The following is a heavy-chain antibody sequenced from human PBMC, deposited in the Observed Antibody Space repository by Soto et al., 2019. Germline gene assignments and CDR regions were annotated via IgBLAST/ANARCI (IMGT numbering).Heavy chain of an antibody. CDR1: GGFIASDSYY. V-gene: IGHV4-39*01. D-gene: IGHD6-13*01. J-gene: IGHJ6*02. CDR3: ALSKGDSSSWYGYYYYGMHV. Sequence: PSETLSLTCTVSGGFIASDSYYWAWIRQPPGKGLEWIGSIYFSGRTYYNSALKSRLGISIDMSKNQFSLNLSSVTAADTAVYYCALSKGDSSSWYGYYYYGMHVWGQGTTVTVSS. CDR2: IYFSGRT.